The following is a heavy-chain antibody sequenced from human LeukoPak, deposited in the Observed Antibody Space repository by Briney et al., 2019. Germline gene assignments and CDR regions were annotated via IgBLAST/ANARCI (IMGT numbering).Heavy chain of an antibody. Sequence: PSETLSLTCTVCGGSISSYYWSWIRQPPGKGLEWIGYIYYSGSTNYNPSLKSRVTISVDTSKNQFSLKLSSVTAADTAVYYCARAAQRYYYDSSGYYHFDYWGQGTLVTVSS. J-gene: IGHJ4*02. V-gene: IGHV4-59*01. CDR3: ARAAQRYYYDSSGYYHFDY. CDR1: GGSISSYY. D-gene: IGHD3-22*01. CDR2: IYYSGST.